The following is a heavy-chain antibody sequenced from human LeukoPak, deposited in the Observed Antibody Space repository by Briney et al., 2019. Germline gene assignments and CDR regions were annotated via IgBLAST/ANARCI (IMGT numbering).Heavy chain of an antibody. CDR3: ARYGAHSTFDY. CDR1: GGSISSYY. Sequence: SETLSLTCTVSGGSISSYYWSWIRQPPGKGLEWIGYIYYSGSTNYNPSLKSRVTISVDTSKNQFSLKLSSVTAADTAVYYCARYGAHSTFDYWGQGTLVTVSS. D-gene: IGHD4/OR15-4a*01. CDR2: IYYSGST. J-gene: IGHJ4*02. V-gene: IGHV4-59*08.